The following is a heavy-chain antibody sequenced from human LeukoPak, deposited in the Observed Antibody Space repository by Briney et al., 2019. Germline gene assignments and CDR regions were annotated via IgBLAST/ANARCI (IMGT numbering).Heavy chain of an antibody. CDR1: GGSFSGYY. D-gene: IGHD5-18*01. J-gene: IGHJ6*03. CDR3: AREYSYGYYYYYYYMDV. Sequence: SETLSLTCAVYGGSFSGYYWSWIRQPPGKGLEWIGEINHSGSTSYNPSLKSRVTMSVDTSKNQFSLKLSSVTAADTAVYYCAREYSYGYYYYYYYMDVWGKGTTVTISS. CDR2: INHSGST. V-gene: IGHV4-34*01.